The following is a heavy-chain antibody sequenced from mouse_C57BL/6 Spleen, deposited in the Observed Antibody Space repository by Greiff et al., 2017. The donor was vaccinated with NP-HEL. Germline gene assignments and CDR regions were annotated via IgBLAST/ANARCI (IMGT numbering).Heavy chain of an antibody. J-gene: IGHJ3*01. D-gene: IGHD2-4*01. CDR2: INPSTGGT. CDR1: GYSFTGYY. CDR3: ARHVPTGDDYAAWFAY. V-gene: IGHV1-42*01. Sequence: DVKLVESGPELVKPGASVKISCKASGYSFTGYYMNWVKQSPEKSLEWIGEINPSTGGTTYNQKFKAKATLTVDKSSSTAYMQLKSLTSEDSAVYYCARHVPTGDDYAAWFAYWGQGTLVTVSA.